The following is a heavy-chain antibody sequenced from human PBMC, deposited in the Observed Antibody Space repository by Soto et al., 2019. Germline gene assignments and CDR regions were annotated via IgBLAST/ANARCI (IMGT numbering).Heavy chain of an antibody. CDR2: ISGSGGST. CDR3: AKDNPGIVGATTGWFDY. CDR1: GFTFSSYA. Sequence: SGGSLRLSCAASGFTFSSYAMSWVRQAPGKGLEWVSAISGSGGSTYYADSVKGRFTISRDNSKNTLYPQMNSLRAEDTAVYYCAKDNPGIVGATTGWFDYWGQGTLVTVSS. V-gene: IGHV3-23*01. D-gene: IGHD1-26*01. J-gene: IGHJ4*02.